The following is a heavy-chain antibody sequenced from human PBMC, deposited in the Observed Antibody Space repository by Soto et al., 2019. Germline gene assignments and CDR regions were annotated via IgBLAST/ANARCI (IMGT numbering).Heavy chain of an antibody. CDR1: GFTFSSYA. D-gene: IGHD4-17*01. J-gene: IGHJ1*01. CDR2: IVGSGGRT. Sequence: EVHLLESGGGLVQPGGSLRLSCVASGFTFSSYAMSWVRQAPGKGLEWVSSIVGSGGRTYYADSVQGRFTISRDNSKNTLYLQRNSLGAEDTAIFYCAKAPVPDYAAYGSCVFELWGRGTLVTVSS. V-gene: IGHV3-23*01. CDR3: AKAPVPDYAAYGSCVFEL.